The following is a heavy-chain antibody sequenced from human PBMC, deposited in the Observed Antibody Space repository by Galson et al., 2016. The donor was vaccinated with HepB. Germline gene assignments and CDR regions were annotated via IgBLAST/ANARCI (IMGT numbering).Heavy chain of an antibody. CDR1: GFIFSDFG. J-gene: IGHJ4*02. D-gene: IGHD1-7*01. CDR3: AKEEHNTGWTYGDF. Sequence: SLRLSCAASGFIFSDFGMHWVRQAPGKGLEWVAFIGWDGNEKHYGDSVRGRFTISRDNSKNTLSLEMNSLSAEGTALYYCAKEEHNTGWTYGDFWGQGTPVTVSS. CDR2: IGWDGNEK. V-gene: IGHV3-30*02.